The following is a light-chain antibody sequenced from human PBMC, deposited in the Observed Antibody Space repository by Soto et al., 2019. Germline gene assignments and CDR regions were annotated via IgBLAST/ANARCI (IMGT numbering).Light chain of an antibody. J-gene: IGLJ1*01. CDR1: SSDVGSYNL. CDR3: CSYAGSSPYV. V-gene: IGLV2-23*02. Sequence: QSVLTQPASVSGSPGQSITISCTGTSSDVGSYNLVSWYQQHPGKAPKLMIYEVSKRPSGVSNRFSGSKSGNTASLTISGFQVEDEADYYCCSYAGSSPYVFGTGTKVTVL. CDR2: EVS.